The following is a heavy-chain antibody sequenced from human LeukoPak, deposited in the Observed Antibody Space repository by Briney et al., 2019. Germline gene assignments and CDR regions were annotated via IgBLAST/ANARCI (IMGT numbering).Heavy chain of an antibody. Sequence: SETLSLTCTVSGGSICSYYWSWIRQPPGKGLEWIGYIYYSGSTNYNPSLKSRVTISVDTSKNQFSLKLSSVTAADTAVYYCARAGPYYDSSGYPLNYFDYWGQGTLVTVSS. CDR1: GGSICSYY. CDR3: ARAGPYYDSSGYPLNYFDY. V-gene: IGHV4-59*01. J-gene: IGHJ4*02. CDR2: IYYSGST. D-gene: IGHD3-22*01.